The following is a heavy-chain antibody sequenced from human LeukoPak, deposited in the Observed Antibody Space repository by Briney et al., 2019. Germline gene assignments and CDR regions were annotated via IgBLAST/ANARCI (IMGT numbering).Heavy chain of an antibody. J-gene: IGHJ3*02. D-gene: IGHD1-26*01. Sequence: SVKVSCKASGGTFSSHAISWVRQAPGQGLEWMGGIIPIFGTANYAQKFQGRVTITTDESTSTAYMELSSLRSEDTAVYYCAIVGATTVAFDIWGQGTMVTVSS. CDR2: IIPIFGTA. CDR1: GGTFSSHA. CDR3: AIVGATTVAFDI. V-gene: IGHV1-69*05.